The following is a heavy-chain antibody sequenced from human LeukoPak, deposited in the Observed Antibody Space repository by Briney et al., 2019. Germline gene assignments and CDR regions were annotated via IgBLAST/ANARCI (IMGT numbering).Heavy chain of an antibody. CDR1: GGSISSYY. V-gene: IGHV4-59*08. CDR3: ARLDYYGSGSYY. Sequence: KPSETLSLTCTVSGGSISSYYWSWIRQPPGKGLEWIGYIYYSGSTNYNPSLKSRVTISVDTSKNQFSLKLSSVTAADTAVYYCARLDYYGSGSYYWGQGTLVTVSS. CDR2: IYYSGST. J-gene: IGHJ4*02. D-gene: IGHD3-10*01.